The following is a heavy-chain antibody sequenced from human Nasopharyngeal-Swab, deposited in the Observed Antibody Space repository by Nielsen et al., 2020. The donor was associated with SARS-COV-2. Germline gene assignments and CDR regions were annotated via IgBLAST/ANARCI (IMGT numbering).Heavy chain of an antibody. Sequence: VRQMPGKGLEWMGRIDPSDSYTNYSPSFQGHVTISADKSISTAYLQWSSLKASDTAMYYCARQRVNNWFDPWGQGTRVTVSS. D-gene: IGHD6-25*01. V-gene: IGHV5-10-1*01. CDR3: ARQRVNNWFDP. CDR2: IDPSDSYT. J-gene: IGHJ5*02.